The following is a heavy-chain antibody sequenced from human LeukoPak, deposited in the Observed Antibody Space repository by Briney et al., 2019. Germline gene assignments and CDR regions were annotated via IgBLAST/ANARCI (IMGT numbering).Heavy chain of an antibody. CDR3: AREGASLGYYFDY. CDR1: GFTFSSYE. CDR2: SSSSGSTI. D-gene: IGHD1-26*01. Sequence: GGSLRLSCAASGFTFSSYEMNWVRQAPGKGLERVSYSSSSGSTIYYADSVKGRFTISRDNAKNSLYLQMNSLRAEDTAVRYCAREGASLGYYFDYWGQGTLVTVSS. V-gene: IGHV3-48*03. J-gene: IGHJ4*02.